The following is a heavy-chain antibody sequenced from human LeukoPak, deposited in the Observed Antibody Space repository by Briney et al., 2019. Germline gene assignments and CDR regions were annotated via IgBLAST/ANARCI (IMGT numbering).Heavy chain of an antibody. CDR2: ISYSSSYI. CDR1: GFTFSNYN. D-gene: IGHD2-15*01. J-gene: IGHJ4*02. Sequence: GGSLRLSCAASGFTFSNYNMNWVRQAPGKGLEWVSSISYSSSYIYYADSLKGRFTISRDNAKNSLYLQMNSLRADDTAVYYCAGAGGSEFDYWGQGTLVTASS. CDR3: AGAGGSEFDY. V-gene: IGHV3-21*03.